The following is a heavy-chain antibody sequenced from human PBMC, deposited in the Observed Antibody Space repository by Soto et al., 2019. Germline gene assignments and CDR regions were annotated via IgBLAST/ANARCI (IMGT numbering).Heavy chain of an antibody. Sequence: PSETLSLTCTVSGGSIYSSNYYWGWIRQPPGKGLEWIGSIYYSVSTFYNPSLKSRVNISVDTYKNQFSLKLNYVTEADTAVYYCARNTNAHLDAFEIWGQGTMVTVSS. V-gene: IGHV4-39*01. CDR3: ARNTNAHLDAFEI. J-gene: IGHJ3*02. CDR1: GGSIYSSNYY. CDR2: IYYSVST.